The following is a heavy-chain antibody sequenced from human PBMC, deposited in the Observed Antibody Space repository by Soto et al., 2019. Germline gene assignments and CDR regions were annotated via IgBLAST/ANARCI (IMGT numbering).Heavy chain of an antibody. CDR3: ARTLVRGVIITLDAFDI. Sequence: PSDTLSVTCTVSGGSISRGGYYWSWIRQHPGKGLEWIGYIYYSGSTYYNPSLKSRVTISVDTSKNQFSLKLSSVTAADTAVYYCARTLVRGVIITLDAFDIWGQGTMVTVSS. CDR1: GGSISRGGYY. J-gene: IGHJ3*02. D-gene: IGHD3-10*01. CDR2: IYYSGST. V-gene: IGHV4-31*03.